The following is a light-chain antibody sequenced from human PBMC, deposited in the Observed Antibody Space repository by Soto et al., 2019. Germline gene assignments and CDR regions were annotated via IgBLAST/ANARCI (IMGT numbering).Light chain of an antibody. Sequence: DSQMTQSPSSLSASIGDRVTITCLAIQGISTYLAWYHQKTWKVPKLLLYAASTLQSRVPSRFSGSGSGTDFTLTINNLQPEDVATYYCRKQNGAPLTFGPGTKVDIK. CDR1: QGISTY. CDR3: RKQNGAPLT. V-gene: IGKV1-27*01. J-gene: IGKJ3*01. CDR2: AAS.